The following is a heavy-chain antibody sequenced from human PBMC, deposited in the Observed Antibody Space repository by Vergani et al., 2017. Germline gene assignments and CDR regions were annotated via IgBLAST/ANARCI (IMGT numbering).Heavy chain of an antibody. CDR3: ARFAARDWYFDL. J-gene: IGHJ2*01. D-gene: IGHD6-6*01. CDR2: TRYDGIVE. V-gene: IGHV3-30*02. Sequence: QVQLVESGGGVVQPGGSLRLSCAASGFTFTNYGMHWVRQAPGKGLEWVAFTRYDGIVEYYADSVKGRFTISRDNAKNSLYLQMNSLRAEDTAVYYCARFAARDWYFDLWGRGTLVTVSS. CDR1: GFTFTNYG.